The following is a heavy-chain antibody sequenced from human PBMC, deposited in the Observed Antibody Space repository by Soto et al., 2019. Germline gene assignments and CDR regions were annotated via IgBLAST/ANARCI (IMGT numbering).Heavy chain of an antibody. CDR2: ISSSGTFK. CDR3: ARDDLYDSTGYDS. Sequence: EVHLVESGGGLVKPGGSLRLSCAASGFTFRDFTMNWVPQAPGKGLEWVSSISSSGTFKYYADSLGGRFTISRDNAKNSLYLQLNSLRGEDTAIYYCARDDLYDSTGYDSWGQGTLVTV. J-gene: IGHJ5*02. CDR1: GFTFRDFT. V-gene: IGHV3-21*01. D-gene: IGHD3-22*01.